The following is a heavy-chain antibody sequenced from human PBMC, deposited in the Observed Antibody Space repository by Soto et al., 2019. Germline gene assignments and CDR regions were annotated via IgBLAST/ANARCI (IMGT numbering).Heavy chain of an antibody. V-gene: IGHV3-30-3*01. J-gene: IGHJ6*02. Sequence: GESLKISCAASGFTFSSYAMHWVRQAPGKGLEWVAVISYDGSNKYYADSVKGRFTISRDNSKNTLYLQMNSLRAEDTAVYYCARQYVAALGNYGMDVWGQGTTVTVSS. CDR2: ISYDGSNK. CDR1: GFTFSSYA. CDR3: ARQYVAALGNYGMDV. D-gene: IGHD6-6*01.